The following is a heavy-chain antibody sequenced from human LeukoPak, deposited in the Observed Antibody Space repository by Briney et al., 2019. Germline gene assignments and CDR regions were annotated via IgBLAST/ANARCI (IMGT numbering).Heavy chain of an antibody. V-gene: IGHV3-74*01. D-gene: IGHD3-3*01. CDR2: INSDGSSDGSSR. CDR3: ARGGEWLPDY. J-gene: IGHJ4*02. CDR1: GFTFRSYG. Sequence: GGSLRLSCAVSGFTFRSYGMHWVRQARGKGLVWVSRINSDGSSDGSSRSYADSVKGRFTISRENAKNTLYLQMDSLRAEDTAVYYCARGGEWLPDYWGQGTLVTVSS.